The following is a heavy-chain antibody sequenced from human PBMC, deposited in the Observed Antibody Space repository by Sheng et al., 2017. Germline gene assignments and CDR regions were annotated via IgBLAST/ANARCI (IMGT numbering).Heavy chain of an antibody. J-gene: IGHJ4*02. Sequence: ESGGGLIQPGRSLRLSCEASGVNVRRNYMSWVRQAPGKGLEWVAVIYSTFSTYYADSVKGRFTISRDNSKNTLYLQMSSLRVEDTALYYCAKGRGSGFYGDDYWGQGTLVTVSS. CDR2: IYSTFST. CDR1: GVNVRRNY. V-gene: IGHV3-53*01. D-gene: IGHD6-19*01. CDR3: AKGRGSGFYGDDY.